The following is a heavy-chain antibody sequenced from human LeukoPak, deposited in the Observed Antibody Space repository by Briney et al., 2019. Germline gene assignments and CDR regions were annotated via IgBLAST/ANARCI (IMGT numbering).Heavy chain of an antibody. D-gene: IGHD4-11*01. CDR3: ARVMMGATVTSFHYYCMDV. CDR2: ITSSSSHI. J-gene: IGHJ6*03. V-gene: IGHV3-21*01. CDR1: GFTLSHYS. Sequence: GESLSLSCAASGFTLSHYSIDWVRQAPGKGLERVASITSSSSHIYYADSVKGRFTISRDNAKNALYLQMNSLRAEDTAIYYCARVMMGATVTSFHYYCMDVWGVGTTVPVSS.